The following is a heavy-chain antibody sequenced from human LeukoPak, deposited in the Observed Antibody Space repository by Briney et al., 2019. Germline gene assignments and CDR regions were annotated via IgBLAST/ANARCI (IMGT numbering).Heavy chain of an antibody. Sequence: PSETLSLTCTVSGGSISSSSYYWGWIRQPPGKGLEWIGSIYYSGSTYYNPSLKSRVTISVDTSKNQFSLKLSSVTAADTAVYYCARSLRYFDPVTNYWGQGTLVTVSS. CDR3: ARSLRYFDPVTNY. V-gene: IGHV4-39*07. CDR2: IYYSGST. CDR1: GGSISSSSYY. J-gene: IGHJ4*02. D-gene: IGHD3-9*01.